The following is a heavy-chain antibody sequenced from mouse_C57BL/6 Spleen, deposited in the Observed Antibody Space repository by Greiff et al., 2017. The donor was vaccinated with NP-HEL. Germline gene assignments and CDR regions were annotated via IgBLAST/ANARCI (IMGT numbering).Heavy chain of an antibody. V-gene: IGHV2-3*01. CDR3: AAYGSSYRFAY. Sequence: VKVEESGPGLVAPSQSLSITCTVSGFSLTSYGVSWVRQPPGKGLEWLGVIWGDGSTNYHSALISRLSISKDNSKSQVFLKLNSLQTDDTATYYCAAYGSSYRFAYWGQGTLVTVSA. D-gene: IGHD1-1*01. J-gene: IGHJ3*01. CDR1: GFSLTSYG. CDR2: IWGDGST.